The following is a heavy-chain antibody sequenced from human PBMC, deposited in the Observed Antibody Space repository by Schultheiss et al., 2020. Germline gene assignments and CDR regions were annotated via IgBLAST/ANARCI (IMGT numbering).Heavy chain of an antibody. Sequence: ASVKVSCKVSGYTLTELSMHWVRQAPGKGLEWMGGFDPEDGETIYAQKFQGRVTMTEDTSTDTAYMELSSLRSEDTAVYYCATGIAARPDWGRHYYGMDVWGQGTTVNVFS. CDR1: GYTLTELS. J-gene: IGHJ6*02. D-gene: IGHD6-6*01. V-gene: IGHV1-24*01. CDR3: ATGIAARPDWGRHYYGMDV. CDR2: FDPEDGET.